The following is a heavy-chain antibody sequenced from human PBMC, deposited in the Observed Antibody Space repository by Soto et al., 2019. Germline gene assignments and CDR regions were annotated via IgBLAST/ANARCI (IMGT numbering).Heavy chain of an antibody. V-gene: IGHV4-31*02. D-gene: IGHD3-10*01. Sequence: WTWIRQHPGKGLEWIGYIFYSGSTYYNPSLKSRVTISVDTSKNQFSLKLSSVTAAYTAIYYCARVVRGVIKGGFDYWGQGTLVTVSS. CDR3: ARVVRGVIKGGFDY. CDR2: IFYSGST. J-gene: IGHJ4*02.